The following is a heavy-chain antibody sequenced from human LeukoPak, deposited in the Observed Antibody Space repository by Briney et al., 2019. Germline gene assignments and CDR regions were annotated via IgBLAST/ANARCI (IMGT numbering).Heavy chain of an antibody. V-gene: IGHV1-18*04. Sequence: ASVKVPCKTSGYTFTTYGISWVRQAPGQGLEWMGWISTYNGDTNYAQKLQGRVTMTADTSTSTTYMELRSLRSDDTAVYYCALIPYCTTATCYYFDYWGQGTLVTVSS. CDR2: ISTYNGDT. D-gene: IGHD2-2*01. J-gene: IGHJ4*02. CDR3: ALIPYCTTATCYYFDY. CDR1: GYTFTTYG.